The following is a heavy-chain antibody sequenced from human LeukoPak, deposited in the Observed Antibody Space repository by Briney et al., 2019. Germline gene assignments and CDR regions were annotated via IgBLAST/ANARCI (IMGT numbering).Heavy chain of an antibody. Sequence: GGSLRLSCAASGFTFSSYATSWVRQAPGKGLEWVSGISGSGDSTYYADSVKGRFTISRDNSKNTLYLQMNSLRAEDTAVYYCAKDHLAVAGDYWGQGTLVTVSS. J-gene: IGHJ4*02. CDR2: ISGSGDST. CDR3: AKDHLAVAGDY. D-gene: IGHD6-19*01. V-gene: IGHV3-23*01. CDR1: GFTFSSYA.